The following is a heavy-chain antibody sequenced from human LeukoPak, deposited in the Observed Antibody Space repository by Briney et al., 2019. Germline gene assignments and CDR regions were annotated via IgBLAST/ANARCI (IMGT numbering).Heavy chain of an antibody. J-gene: IGHJ4*02. D-gene: IGHD3-3*01. CDR1: GFTFSSYA. CDR3: ARDQYDTWSRRGNFDS. Sequence: GGSLRLSCAASGFTFSSYAMYWVRQAPGKGLEWVALISYDGSEKYYVDSVKGRFTISRDNSKNTLYLQMSSLRAEDTAVFYCARDQYDTWSRRGNFDSWGQGTLVIVSS. CDR2: ISYDGSEK. V-gene: IGHV3-30*04.